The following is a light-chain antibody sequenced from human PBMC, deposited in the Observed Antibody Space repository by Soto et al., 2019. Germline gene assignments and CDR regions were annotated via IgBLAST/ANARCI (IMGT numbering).Light chain of an antibody. CDR2: GAS. J-gene: IGKJ2*01. CDR1: QSVSSSY. V-gene: IGKV3-20*01. Sequence: EIVLTQSPGTLSLSPGERATLSCRASQSVSSSYLAWYQQKPGQAPRLLIYGASSRATGIPDRFSGSGPRTDFTLTISRLEPEDFAVYYCQLYGSSPPYTFGQGTKLEIK. CDR3: QLYGSSPPYT.